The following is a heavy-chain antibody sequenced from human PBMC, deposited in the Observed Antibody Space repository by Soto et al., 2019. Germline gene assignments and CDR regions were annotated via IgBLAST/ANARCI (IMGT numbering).Heavy chain of an antibody. CDR1: GFTFSNYG. J-gene: IGHJ6*02. V-gene: IGHV3-30*18. D-gene: IGHD3-10*01. CDR2: ISHDGSNK. CDR3: AKDIAMVRGVRIGMDV. Sequence: QVQLVESGGGVVQPGRSLRLSCAASGFTFSNYGMHWVRQAPGKGLEWVAVISHDGSNKYYPDSVKGRFTISRDNSRDTLCLQMNSLRAEATAVYYCAKDIAMVRGVRIGMDVWGQGTTVTVSS.